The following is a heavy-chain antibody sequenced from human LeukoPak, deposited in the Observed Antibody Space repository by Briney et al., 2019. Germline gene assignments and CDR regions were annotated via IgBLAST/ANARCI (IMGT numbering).Heavy chain of an antibody. V-gene: IGHV1-18*01. CDR1: GYTFTSYG. CDR3: ARVSSSGWYYYYGMDV. Sequence: ASVKVSCKASGYTFTSYGISWVRQAPGQGLEWMGWISAYNGNTNYAQKLQGRVTTTTDTSTSTAYMELRSLRSDDTAVYYCARVSSSGWYYYYGMDVWGQGTTVTVSS. J-gene: IGHJ6*02. D-gene: IGHD6-19*01. CDR2: ISAYNGNT.